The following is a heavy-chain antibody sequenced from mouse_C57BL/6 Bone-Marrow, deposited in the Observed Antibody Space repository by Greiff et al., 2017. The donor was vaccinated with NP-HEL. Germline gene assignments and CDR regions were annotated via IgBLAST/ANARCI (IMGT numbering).Heavy chain of an antibody. J-gene: IGHJ3*01. V-gene: IGHV1-52*01. Sequence: QVQLQQPGAELVRPGSSVTLSCKASGYTFTSYWMHWVKQRPIQGLEWIGNIDPSDSETHYNQKFKDKATLTVDQSSCTAYMQLSSLTSEDSAVYYCARWDYDWFAYWGQGTLVTVSA. CDR3: ARWDYDWFAY. CDR1: GYTFTSYW. CDR2: IDPSDSET. D-gene: IGHD2-4*01.